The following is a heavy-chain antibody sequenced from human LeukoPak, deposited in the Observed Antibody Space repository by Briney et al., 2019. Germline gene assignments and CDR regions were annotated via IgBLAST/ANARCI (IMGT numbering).Heavy chain of an antibody. V-gene: IGHV3-23*01. Sequence: GGSLRLSCAASGFTFSSSSISWVRQAPGKGLEWVSAITDAAGSTHYADSVKGRFTISSDNSKNTVYLQMNSLRPEDMAVYYCAKEIFSGLLYIDYWGQGTLVTVSS. CDR3: AKEIFSGLLYIDY. CDR2: ITDAAGST. J-gene: IGHJ4*02. CDR1: GFTFSSSS. D-gene: IGHD5-12*01.